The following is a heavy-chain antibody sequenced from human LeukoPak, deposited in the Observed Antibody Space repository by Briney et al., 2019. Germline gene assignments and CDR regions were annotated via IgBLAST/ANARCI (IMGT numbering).Heavy chain of an antibody. D-gene: IGHD3-3*01. CDR2: FHLDGRT. Sequence: PSETLSLTCGVSGGSLTSTNWWTWVRQPPGKGLEWIGEFHLDGRTNYNPSLKSRLTMSVDLSENHISLKLTSVTDADTAVYYCARVGGFYRPLDYSGQGTLVTVSS. CDR3: ARVGGFYRPLDY. CDR1: GGSLTSTNW. J-gene: IGHJ4*02. V-gene: IGHV4-4*02.